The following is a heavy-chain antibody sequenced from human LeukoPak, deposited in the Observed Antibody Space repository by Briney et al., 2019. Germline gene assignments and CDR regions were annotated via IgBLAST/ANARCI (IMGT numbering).Heavy chain of an antibody. J-gene: IGHJ5*02. CDR2: IYYTGST. CDR3: ARGYLYCSSTSCPRRWFDP. D-gene: IGHD2-2*01. V-gene: IGHV4-59*01. CDR1: GGSISNYY. Sequence: SETLSLACTVSGGSISNYYWSWIRQPPGKGLEWIGYIYYTGSTNYNPSLKSRVTISVDTSKNQFSLKLSSVTAADTAVYYCARGYLYCSSTSCPRRWFDPWGQGTLVTVSS.